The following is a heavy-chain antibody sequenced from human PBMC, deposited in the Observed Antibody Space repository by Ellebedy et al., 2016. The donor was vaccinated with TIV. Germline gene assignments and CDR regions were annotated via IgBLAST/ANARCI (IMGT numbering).Heavy chain of an antibody. CDR3: ARDRGTTMTVSDY. CDR2: ISYDGNTK. Sequence: GESLKISCAASGFTFSNYAMHWVRQAPGKGLEWVAVISYDGNTKYYADSVQGRFTISSDDSKNTHYLQMNSLRAEDTAVYYSARDRGTTMTVSDYWGQGTLVTVSS. V-gene: IGHV3-30-3*01. CDR1: GFTFSNYA. D-gene: IGHD3-22*01. J-gene: IGHJ4*02.